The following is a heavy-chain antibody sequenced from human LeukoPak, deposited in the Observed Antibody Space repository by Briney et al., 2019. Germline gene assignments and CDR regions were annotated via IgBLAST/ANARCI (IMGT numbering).Heavy chain of an antibody. CDR2: ISSSGSTI. CDR1: GFTFSDYY. J-gene: IGHJ4*02. Sequence: GGSLRLSCAASGFTFSDYYMSWIRQAPGKGLEWVSYISSSGSTIYYADSVKGRFTISRDNAKNSLYLQMNGLRAEDTAVYYCARKKNTYYSFDYWGQGTLVTVSS. D-gene: IGHD3-10*01. CDR3: ARKKNTYYSFDY. V-gene: IGHV3-11*01.